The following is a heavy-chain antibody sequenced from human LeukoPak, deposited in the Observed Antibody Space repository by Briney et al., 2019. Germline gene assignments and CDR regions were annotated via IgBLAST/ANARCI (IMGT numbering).Heavy chain of an antibody. D-gene: IGHD3-3*01. CDR1: AGSISSSSHH. CDR3: VRHDGRGGSTMGAFDS. J-gene: IGHJ5*01. Sequence: SETLSLTCTVSAGSISSSSHHWGWIRQSPGKGLEWIGSIYSGRTTYYNPSLSSRVTISVVTSKNQFSLQLSSVTAADTAVYYCVRHDGRGGSTMGAFDSWGQGSPVTVSS. CDR2: IYSGRTT. V-gene: IGHV4-39*01.